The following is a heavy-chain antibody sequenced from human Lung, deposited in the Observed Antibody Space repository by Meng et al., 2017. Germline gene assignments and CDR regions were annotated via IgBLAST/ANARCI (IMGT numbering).Heavy chain of an antibody. CDR2: IYHSGRT. V-gene: IGHV4-4*02. D-gene: IGHD3-3*01. Sequence: QVQLQGAAPVLGQPSGTPLLPCAVVGCHISSRNWWSWVRQSPGKGLEWIGEIYHSGRTNYNPSLESRVTISLDKSQNHFSLKVKSVTAADTAVYYCVRGGQDQAYYDFWSGPFDPWGQGTLVTVSS. CDR3: VRGGQDQAYYDFWSGPFDP. J-gene: IGHJ5*02. CDR1: GCHISSRNW.